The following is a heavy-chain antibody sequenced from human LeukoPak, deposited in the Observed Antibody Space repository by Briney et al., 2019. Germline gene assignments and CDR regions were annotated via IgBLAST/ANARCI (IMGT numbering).Heavy chain of an antibody. CDR3: AKVDSHQPS. V-gene: IGHV3-23*01. CDR2: ISNSGDAT. D-gene: IGHD1-14*01. J-gene: IGHJ4*02. Sequence: HPGGSLSLSCAASGFTFSNYAMSWVRQAPGKGLEWVSTISNSGDATYYADSVKGRFTISIDNSKNTLYLQMNSLRAEDTAVYYCAKVDSHQPSWGQGTLVTVSS. CDR1: GFTFSNYA.